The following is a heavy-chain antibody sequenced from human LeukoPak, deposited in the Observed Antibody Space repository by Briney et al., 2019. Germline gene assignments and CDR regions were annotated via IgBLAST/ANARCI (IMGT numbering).Heavy chain of an antibody. V-gene: IGHV4-4*07. CDR2: IYTSGST. CDR1: GGSISSYY. CDR3: ARGSYYYGSGSSGLFDP. J-gene: IGHJ5*02. D-gene: IGHD3-10*01. Sequence: SETLSLTCTVSGGSISSYYWSWIRQPAGKGLEWIGRIYTSGSTNYNPSLKSRVTMSVDTSKNQFSLKLSSVTAADTAVYYCARGSYYYGSGSSGLFDPWGQGTLVTVSS.